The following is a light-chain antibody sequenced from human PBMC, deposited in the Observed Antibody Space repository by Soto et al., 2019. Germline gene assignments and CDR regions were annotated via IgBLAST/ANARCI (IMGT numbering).Light chain of an antibody. J-gene: IGKJ5*01. CDR3: QQFDNRPPVT. Sequence: EIVMTQSPAPLSVSPGERATLSCRASQSVNSNLAWYQQKPGQAPTLLIYDASTRATGIPVRFSGSGSGTEFTLTISNLQSEDFAVYYCQQFDNRPPVTFGQGTRLEIK. CDR1: QSVNSN. CDR2: DAS. V-gene: IGKV3-15*01.